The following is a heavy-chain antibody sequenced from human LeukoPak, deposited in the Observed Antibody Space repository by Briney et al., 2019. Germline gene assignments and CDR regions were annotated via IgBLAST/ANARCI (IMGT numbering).Heavy chain of an antibody. V-gene: IGHV1-69*04. CDR3: ARGPDSSGYYSSQYYFDY. D-gene: IGHD3-22*01. CDR1: GGTFSSYA. Sequence: GSSVKVSCKASGGTFSSYAISWVRQAPGQGLEWMGRIIPVLGMANYAQKFQGRVTITADKSTSTAYMELSSLRSEDTAVYYCARGPDSSGYYSSQYYFDYWGQGTLVTVSS. CDR2: IIPVLGMA. J-gene: IGHJ4*02.